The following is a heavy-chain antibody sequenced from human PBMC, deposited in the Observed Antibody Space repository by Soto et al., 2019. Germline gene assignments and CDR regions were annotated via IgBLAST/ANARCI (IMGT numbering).Heavy chain of an antibody. V-gene: IGHV4-4*07. CDR3: AREGAAVADTFYYYYGMDV. Sequence: SETLSLTCTVSGGSISSYYWSWIRQPAGKGLEWIGRIYTSWSTNYNPSLKSRVTMSVDTSKNQFSLKLSSVTAADTAVYYCAREGAAVADTFYYYYGMDVWGQGTTDTVSS. CDR1: GGSISSYY. D-gene: IGHD6-19*01. CDR2: IYTSWST. J-gene: IGHJ6*02.